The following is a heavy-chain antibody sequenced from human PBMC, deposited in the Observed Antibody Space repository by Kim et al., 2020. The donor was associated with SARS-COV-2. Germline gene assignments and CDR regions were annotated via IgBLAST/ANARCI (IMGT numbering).Heavy chain of an antibody. V-gene: IGHV4-34*01. Sequence: SRVTISVDTSKNQFSLMLSSVTAADTAVYYCARVGDIVVVPAAIRLGFDYWGQGTLVTVSS. D-gene: IGHD2-2*02. CDR3: ARVGDIVVVPAAIRLGFDY. J-gene: IGHJ4*02.